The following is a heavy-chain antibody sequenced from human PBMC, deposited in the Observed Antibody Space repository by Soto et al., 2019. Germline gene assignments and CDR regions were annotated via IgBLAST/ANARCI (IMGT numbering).Heavy chain of an antibody. Sequence: VASVKVSCKTSGYTFTGYYLHWIRQAPGQGLVWMGWINPNSGDSNYSQEFQGRVTMTSDTSITTAYMQLTRLRSDDTAVYYCARREQWLENFDFWGQGTLVTVSS. CDR3: ARREQWLENFDF. CDR2: INPNSGDS. J-gene: IGHJ4*02. V-gene: IGHV1-2*02. CDR1: GYTFTGYY. D-gene: IGHD6-19*01.